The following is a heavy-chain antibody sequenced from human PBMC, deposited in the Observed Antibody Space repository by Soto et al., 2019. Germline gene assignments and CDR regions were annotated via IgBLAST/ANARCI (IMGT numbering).Heavy chain of an antibody. CDR3: PRLPSIVVPAALILAI. CDR1: GFTFGDYA. D-gene: IGHD2-2*01. CDR2: LNGNGDRT. Sequence: GGSLRLSCTASGFTFGDYAMSWVRQAPGKGLEWVAGLNGNGDRTYYAPSVRGRFTISRDNSKKTVFLQMNSLRADDTGVYYCPRLPSIVVPAALILAIWGQGTRVTVSS. V-gene: IGHV3-23*01. J-gene: IGHJ4*02.